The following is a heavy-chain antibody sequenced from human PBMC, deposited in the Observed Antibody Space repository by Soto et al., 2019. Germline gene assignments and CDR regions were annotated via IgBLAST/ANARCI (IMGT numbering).Heavy chain of an antibody. Sequence: PGGSLRLSCAASGFTFSSYSMNWVRQAPGKGLEWVSSISSSSSYIYYADSVKGRFTISGDNAKNSLYLQMNSLRAEDTAVYYCARDDLDYYYDSSGYYFDYWGQGTLVTVSS. V-gene: IGHV3-21*01. CDR1: GFTFSSYS. D-gene: IGHD3-22*01. CDR3: ARDDLDYYYDSSGYYFDY. CDR2: ISSSSSYI. J-gene: IGHJ4*02.